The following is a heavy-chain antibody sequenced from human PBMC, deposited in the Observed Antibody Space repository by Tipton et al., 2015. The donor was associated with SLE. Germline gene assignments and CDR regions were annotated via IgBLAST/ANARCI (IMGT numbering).Heavy chain of an antibody. CDR3: ARERSSTSPYYMDV. CDR1: GGSISSSSYY. D-gene: IGHD2-2*01. J-gene: IGHJ6*03. V-gene: IGHV4-39*07. CDR2: IYYSGST. Sequence: TLSLTCTVSGGSISSSSYYWGRIRQPPGKGLEWIGSIYYSGSTYYNPSLKSRVTISVDTSKNQFSLKLSSVTAADTAVYYCARERSSTSPYYMDVWGKGTTVTVSS.